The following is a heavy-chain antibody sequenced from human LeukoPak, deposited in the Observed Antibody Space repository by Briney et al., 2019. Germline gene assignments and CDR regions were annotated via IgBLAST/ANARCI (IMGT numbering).Heavy chain of an antibody. CDR1: GGSISSYY. CDR3: ARGLVRGVTRSYWYFDL. Sequence: RPSETLSLTCTVSGGSISSYYWSWIRQPPGKGLEWIGYIYDSGSTNYNPSLKSRISISLDTSKNQFSLKLSSVTAADTAVYYCARGLVRGVTRSYWYFDLWGRGTLVTVSS. D-gene: IGHD3-10*01. CDR2: IYDSGST. J-gene: IGHJ2*01. V-gene: IGHV4-59*01.